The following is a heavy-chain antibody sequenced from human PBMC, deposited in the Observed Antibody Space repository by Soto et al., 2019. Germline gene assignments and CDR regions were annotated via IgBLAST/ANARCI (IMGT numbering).Heavy chain of an antibody. CDR3: ARDTGLAPTVWGY. V-gene: IGHV4-31*03. J-gene: IGHJ4*03. D-gene: IGHD7-27*01. Sequence: QVQLQESGPGLVKPSQTLSLTCSVSGDSIRGGGHYWNWIRQFPGKGLEWIGYVYHSGSTHYNPSLRGRPTISIDTSKNQVSLRLISVTAADTALYYCARDTGLAPTVWGYWGHGTQVTVSS. CDR2: VYHSGST. CDR1: GDSIRGGGHY.